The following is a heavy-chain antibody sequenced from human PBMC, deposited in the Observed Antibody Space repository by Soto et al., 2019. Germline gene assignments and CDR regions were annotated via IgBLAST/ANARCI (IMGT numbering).Heavy chain of an antibody. V-gene: IGHV4-39*01. Sequence: QLQLQESGPGLVKPSENLSLTCSVSGGSISSPSYYWGWIRQPPGKGLEWIASIYSSGNTYYNPSLKSLGTISVDTARTQFSLKPNSGPAANTAVYFCAILAAITAVRRDCWGQGNLVTVPS. CDR1: GGSISSPSYY. CDR2: IYSSGNT. J-gene: IGHJ4*02. D-gene: IGHD3-10*01. CDR3: AILAAITAVRRDC.